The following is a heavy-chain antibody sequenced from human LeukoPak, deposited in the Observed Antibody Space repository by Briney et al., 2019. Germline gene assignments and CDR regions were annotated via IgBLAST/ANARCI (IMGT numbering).Heavy chain of an antibody. V-gene: IGHV3-21*04. CDR2: ISSSSSYI. J-gene: IGHJ4*02. CDR1: GFTFSSYS. Sequence: GGSLRLSRAASGFTFSSYSMNWVRQAPGKGLEWVSSISSSSSYIYYADSVKGRFTISRDNSKNTLYLQMNSLRAEDTAVYYCAKDLELRYFDWLLFFDYWGQGTLDTVSS. D-gene: IGHD3-9*01. CDR3: AKDLELRYFDWLLFFDY.